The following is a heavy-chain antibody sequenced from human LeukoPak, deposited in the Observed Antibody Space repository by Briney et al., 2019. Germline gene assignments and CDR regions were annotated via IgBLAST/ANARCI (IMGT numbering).Heavy chain of an antibody. CDR3: ARGVVMAASYTFDI. Sequence: PSETLSLTCTVSGGSISTYFWSWIRQPAGKGVEWIGRIHTSGSANYNPSLKSRVTMSVDTSKNQFSLNLSSVTAADTAVYYCARGVVMAASYTFDIWGQGTMVTVSS. J-gene: IGHJ3*02. D-gene: IGHD2-21*01. CDR2: IHTSGSA. CDR1: GGSISTYF. V-gene: IGHV4-4*07.